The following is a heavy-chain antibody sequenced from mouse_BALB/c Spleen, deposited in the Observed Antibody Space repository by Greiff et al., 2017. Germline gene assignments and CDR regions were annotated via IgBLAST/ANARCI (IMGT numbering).Heavy chain of an antibody. CDR3: ARGGIYSRAFDY. J-gene: IGHJ2*01. D-gene: IGHD2-1*01. Sequence: EVKLMESGPSLVKPSQTLSITCSVTGDSITSGYWNWIRKFPGNKLEYMGYISYSGSTYYNPSLKSRISITRDTSKNQYYLQLNSVTTEDTATYYCARGGIYSRAFDYWGQGTTLTVSS. CDR2: ISYSGST. V-gene: IGHV3-8*02. CDR1: GDSITSGY.